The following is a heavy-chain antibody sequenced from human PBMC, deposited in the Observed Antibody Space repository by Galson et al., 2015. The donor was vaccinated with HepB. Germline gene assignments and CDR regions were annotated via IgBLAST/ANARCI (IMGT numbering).Heavy chain of an antibody. CDR1: GFTFSSYA. Sequence: SLRLSCAASGFTFSSYAMHWVRQAPGKGLEWVAVISYDGSNKYYADSVKGRFTISRDNSKNTLYLQMNSLRAKDTAVYYCARSNGWYGWGPVDYWGQGTLVTVSS. V-gene: IGHV3-30-3*01. CDR2: ISYDGSNK. J-gene: IGHJ4*02. CDR3: ARSNGWYGWGPVDY. D-gene: IGHD6-19*01.